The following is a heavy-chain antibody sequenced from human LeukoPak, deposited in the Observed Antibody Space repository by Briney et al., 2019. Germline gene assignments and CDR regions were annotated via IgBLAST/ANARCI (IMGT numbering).Heavy chain of an antibody. D-gene: IGHD2-15*01. CDR2: ISTSGSSI. V-gene: IGHV3-48*03. J-gene: IGHJ6*03. CDR1: GFTFSTYE. Sequence: GGSLRLSCAASGFTFSTYEINWVRQAPGKGLEWLSHISTSGSSIHYADSVKGRFTISRDNAKNSLYLQMNSLRAEDTAVYYCARVLRYCSGGNCYSGGLGYMDVWGKGTTVTISS. CDR3: ARVLRYCSGGNCYSGGLGYMDV.